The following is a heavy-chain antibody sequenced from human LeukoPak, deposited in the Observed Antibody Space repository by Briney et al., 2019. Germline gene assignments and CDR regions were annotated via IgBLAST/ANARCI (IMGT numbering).Heavy chain of an antibody. V-gene: IGHV1-18*04. D-gene: IGHD6-13*01. CDR2: ISAYNGNT. CDR1: GYTFTIYG. CDR3: AREGWGIAAANSWFDP. J-gene: IGHJ5*02. Sequence: ASVKVSFKASGYTFTIYGISWVRQAPGQGLGWMGWISAYNGNTNYAQKLQGRVTMTTDTSTSTAYMELRSLRSDDTAVYYCAREGWGIAAANSWFDPWGQGTLVTVSS.